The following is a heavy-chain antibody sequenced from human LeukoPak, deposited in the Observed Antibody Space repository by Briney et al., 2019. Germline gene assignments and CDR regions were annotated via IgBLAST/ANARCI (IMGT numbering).Heavy chain of an antibody. D-gene: IGHD3-22*01. CDR1: GFTFTSSA. V-gene: IGHV1-58*02. CDR2: IVVGSGNT. Sequence: SVKVSCKASGFTFTSSAMQWVRQARGQRLGWIGWIVVGSGNTNYAQKSQERVTITRDMSTSTAYMELSSLRSDDTAVYYCARALRYYDSSGYYPLIDYWGQGTLVTVSS. CDR3: ARALRYYDSSGYYPLIDY. J-gene: IGHJ4*02.